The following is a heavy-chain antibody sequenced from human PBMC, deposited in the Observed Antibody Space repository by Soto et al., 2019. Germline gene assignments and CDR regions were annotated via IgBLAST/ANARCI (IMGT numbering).Heavy chain of an antibody. V-gene: IGHV3-74*01. Sequence: GGSLRLSCAASGFTFRTYWMHWVRQAPGKGLEWVSRINGDGTISTYADSVKGRFTISRDNAKNSLYLQMNSLRAEDTAVYYCARDSLRAVAGKDWGQGTLVTVSS. CDR2: INGDGTIS. CDR1: GFTFRTYW. CDR3: ARDSLRAVAGKD. D-gene: IGHD6-19*01. J-gene: IGHJ4*02.